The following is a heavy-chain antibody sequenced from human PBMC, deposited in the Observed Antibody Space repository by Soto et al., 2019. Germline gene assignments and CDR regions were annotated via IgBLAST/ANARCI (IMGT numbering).Heavy chain of an antibody. J-gene: IGHJ6*02. CDR1: GFTFSSYW. V-gene: IGHV3-7*01. CDR3: TTGIVVLIPSGMDV. Sequence: GGSLRLSCAASGFTFSSYWMSWVRQAPGKGLERVANIKQDGSEKYYVDSVKGRFTISRDNAKNSLYLQMNSLRAEDTAVYYCTTGIVVLIPSGMDVWGQGTTVTVSS. CDR2: IKQDGSEK. D-gene: IGHD3-22*01.